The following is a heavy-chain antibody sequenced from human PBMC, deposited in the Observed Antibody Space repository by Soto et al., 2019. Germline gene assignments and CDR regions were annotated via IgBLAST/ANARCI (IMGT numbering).Heavy chain of an antibody. CDR2: TYPSGST. J-gene: IGHJ1*01. CDR3: AREGGYASPRGC. Sequence: QVQLQESGSRLVKPSQTLSLICTVPGGFISNGDYYWSWIRQRPGKGPEWIEYTYPSGSTYYNAALGSGVTISIDASQNQYSLKLNSVTAADTAVYYCAREGGYASPRGCWGQGTLVTVSS. V-gene: IGHV4-30-4*01. CDR1: GGFISNGDYY. D-gene: IGHD5-12*01.